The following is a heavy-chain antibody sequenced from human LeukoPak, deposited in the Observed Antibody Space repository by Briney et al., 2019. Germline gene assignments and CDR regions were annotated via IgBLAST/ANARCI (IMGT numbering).Heavy chain of an antibody. J-gene: IGHJ4*02. Sequence: SGGSLRLSCAASGFTFSTYAMSWVRQAPGKGLEWVSAISYSGGSTYYADSVKGRFTTSRDNSKNTLYLQMNSLRAEDTAVYYCAKDQRSIAVAGYFDYWGQGTLVTVSS. D-gene: IGHD6-19*01. CDR3: AKDQRSIAVAGYFDY. CDR2: ISYSGGST. CDR1: GFTFSTYA. V-gene: IGHV3-23*01.